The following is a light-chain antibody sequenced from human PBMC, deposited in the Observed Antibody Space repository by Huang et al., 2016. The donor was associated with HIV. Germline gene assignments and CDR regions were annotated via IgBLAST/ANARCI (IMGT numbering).Light chain of an antibody. CDR3: QQYYSIPPT. J-gene: IGKJ2*01. V-gene: IGKV4-1*01. CDR1: QSVLYSSNNKNY. Sequence: DIVMTQSPDSLAVSLGERATINCKSSQSVLYSSNNKNYLTWYQQKPGQPPKLLIYWASTRRSGVPDRFSGSGSETDFTLTISGLQAEDVAIYYCQQYYSIPPTFGQGTKLEIK. CDR2: WAS.